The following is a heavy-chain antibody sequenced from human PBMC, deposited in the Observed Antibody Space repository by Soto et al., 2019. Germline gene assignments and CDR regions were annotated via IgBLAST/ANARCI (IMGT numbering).Heavy chain of an antibody. CDR3: ARDLGELLGGYNWFDP. CDR2: IYYSGST. CDR1: GGSISSYY. D-gene: IGHD1-26*01. J-gene: IGHJ5*02. Sequence: SETLSLTCNVSGGSISSYYWSWIRQPPGKGLEWIGYIYYSGSTNYNPSLKSRVTISVDTSKNQFSLKLSSVTAADTAVYYCARDLGELLGGYNWFDPWGQGTLVTVSS. V-gene: IGHV4-59*01.